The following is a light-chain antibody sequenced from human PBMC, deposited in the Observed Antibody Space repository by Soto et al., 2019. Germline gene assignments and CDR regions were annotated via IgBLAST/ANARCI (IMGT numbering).Light chain of an antibody. CDR3: QQYDNLPVT. CDR1: QTISTTY. CDR2: GAT. V-gene: IGKV3-20*01. J-gene: IGKJ1*01. Sequence: EIVLTQSPGTLSLSPGESATLSCRASQTISTTYLAWYQQKPGQAPRLLIYGATNRATGIPDRFSGSGSGTDFTLTISRLEPEDFTMYYCQQYDNLPVTFGQGTKVDIK.